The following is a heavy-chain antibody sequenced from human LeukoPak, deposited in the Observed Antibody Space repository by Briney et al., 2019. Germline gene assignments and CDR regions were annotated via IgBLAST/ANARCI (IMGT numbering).Heavy chain of an antibody. CDR3: AGSYSSSWYDYYYYGMDV. CDR1: GGSISSYY. Sequence: SETLSLTCTVSGGSISSYYWSWIRQPPGKGLEWIGYIHYSGSTNYNPSLKSRVTISVDTSKNQFSLKLSSVTAADTAVYYCAGSYSSSWYDYYYYGMDVWGQGTTVTVSS. J-gene: IGHJ6*02. V-gene: IGHV4-59*08. CDR2: IHYSGST. D-gene: IGHD6-13*01.